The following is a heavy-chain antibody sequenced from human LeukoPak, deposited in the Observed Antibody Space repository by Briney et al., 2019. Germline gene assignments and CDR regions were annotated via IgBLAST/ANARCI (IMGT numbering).Heavy chain of an antibody. D-gene: IGHD6-13*01. V-gene: IGHV4-31*03. CDR1: GGSISSGGYY. Sequence: SETLSLTCTVSGGSISSGGYYWSWIRQHPGKGLEWIGYIYYSGSTYCNPSLKSRVTISVDTSKNQFSLKLSSVTAADTAVYYCARRAAVGIVYFDYWGQGILVTVSS. CDR3: ARRAAVGIVYFDY. J-gene: IGHJ4*02. CDR2: IYYSGST.